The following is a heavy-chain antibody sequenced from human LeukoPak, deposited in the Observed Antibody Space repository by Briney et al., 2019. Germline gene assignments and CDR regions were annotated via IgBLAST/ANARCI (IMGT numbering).Heavy chain of an antibody. CDR1: GFTFSSYA. Sequence: AGGSLRLSCAASGFTFSSYAMAWVRQAPGEGLEWVSSISGSGGSTYNADSVKGRFTISRDNSKNTLYLQMNSLRAEDTAVYYCAKGYLLGMTTEIDYWGQGTLVTVSS. CDR2: ISGSGGST. CDR3: AKGYLLGMTTEIDY. D-gene: IGHD4-17*01. V-gene: IGHV3-23*01. J-gene: IGHJ4*02.